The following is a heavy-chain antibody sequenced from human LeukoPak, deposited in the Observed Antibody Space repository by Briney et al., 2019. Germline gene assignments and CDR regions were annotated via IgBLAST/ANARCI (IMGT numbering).Heavy chain of an antibody. V-gene: IGHV4-30-2*02. CDR2: IYHSGST. CDR3: ARRYCTNGVCYLEAGWFDP. Sequence: SQTLSLTCTVSGGSISSGGYYWSWIRQPPGKGLEWIGYIYHSGSTYYNPSLKSRVTISVDTSKNQFSLKLSSVTAADTAVYYCARRYCTNGVCYLEAGWFDPWGQGTLVTVSS. CDR1: GGSISSGGYY. D-gene: IGHD2-8*01. J-gene: IGHJ5*02.